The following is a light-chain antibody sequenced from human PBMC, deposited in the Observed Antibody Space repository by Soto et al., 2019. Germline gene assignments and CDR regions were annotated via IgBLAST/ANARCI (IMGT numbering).Light chain of an antibody. CDR2: GAS. J-gene: IGKJ1*01. CDR3: QQYVSWT. Sequence: EIVLTQSPGTLSVSPGERATLSCRASQTISSNYLAWYQQKPGQAPSLLIYGASSRATGIPDRFSGSGSGTDCTLTISRLEPEDSANYYRQQYVSWTLAQGTKVEIK. V-gene: IGKV3-20*01. CDR1: QTISSNY.